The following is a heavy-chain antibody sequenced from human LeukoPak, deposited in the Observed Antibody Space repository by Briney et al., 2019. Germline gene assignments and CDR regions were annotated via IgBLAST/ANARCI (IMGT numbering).Heavy chain of an antibody. D-gene: IGHD3-9*01. Sequence: GASAKVSCKASGGTLSDHVISWVRQAPGHGLEWLGGIIPLKGTSKLTQKLQDRATISADESTNTVYMEVRSLRSEDTALYYCATYDVLTGFEYWGQGTLVIVSS. CDR1: GGTLSDHV. CDR3: ATYDVLTGFEY. J-gene: IGHJ4*02. CDR2: IIPLKGTS. V-gene: IGHV1-69*13.